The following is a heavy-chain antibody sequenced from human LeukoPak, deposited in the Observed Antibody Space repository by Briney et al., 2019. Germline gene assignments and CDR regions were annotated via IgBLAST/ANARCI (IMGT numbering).Heavy chain of an antibody. J-gene: IGHJ5*02. Sequence: ASVKVSCKASGYTFTSYGISWVRQAPGQGLEWMGWISAYNGNTNYAQKLQGRVTMTTDTSTSTAYMELRSLRSDDTAVYYCARAVVQVRGVRRHHNWFDPWGQGTLVTVSS. V-gene: IGHV1-18*01. D-gene: IGHD3-10*01. CDR1: GYTFTSYG. CDR2: ISAYNGNT. CDR3: ARAVVQVRGVRRHHNWFDP.